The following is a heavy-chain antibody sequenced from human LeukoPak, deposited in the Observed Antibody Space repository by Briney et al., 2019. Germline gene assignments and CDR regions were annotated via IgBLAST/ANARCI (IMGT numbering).Heavy chain of an antibody. Sequence: ASVKVSCKASGYTFTGYYMHWVRQAPGQGLEWMGRINPNSGGTNYAQKFQGRVTMTRDTSISTAYMELSRLRSDDTAVYYCAREDCSSTSCNDAFDIWGQGTMVTVSS. CDR2: INPNSGGT. CDR3: AREDCSSTSCNDAFDI. J-gene: IGHJ3*02. CDR1: GYTFTGYY. D-gene: IGHD2-2*01. V-gene: IGHV1-2*06.